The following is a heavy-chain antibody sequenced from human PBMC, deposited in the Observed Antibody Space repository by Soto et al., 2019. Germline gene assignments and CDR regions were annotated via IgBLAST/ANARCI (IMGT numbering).Heavy chain of an antibody. Sequence: GGSLRLSCAASGFTFSNYAMNWVRQAPGKGLEWVSAISGSGSSAYYADSVKGRFTISRDKSKNTLHLQMNSLRAEDTAIYYCAKDEKAEGYYSSGSSPTFDFWGQGTLVTVSS. D-gene: IGHD3-10*01. V-gene: IGHV3-23*01. CDR1: GFTFSNYA. CDR3: AKDEKAEGYYSSGSSPTFDF. J-gene: IGHJ4*02. CDR2: ISGSGSSA.